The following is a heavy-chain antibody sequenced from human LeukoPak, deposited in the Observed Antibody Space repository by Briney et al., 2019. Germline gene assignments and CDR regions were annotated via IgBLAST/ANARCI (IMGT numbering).Heavy chain of an antibody. J-gene: IGHJ6*02. CDR2: ISYDGSNK. Sequence: GWSLRLSCAASGFTFTNYATHWVRQAPSKGVGLVAAISYDGSNKYYGDPVRGRFTISRDNSKNTLYLQMNSLRAEDTAVYYCAKSVSGSYVNGMDVWGQGTTVIVSS. V-gene: IGHV3-30*18. CDR1: GFTFTNYA. D-gene: IGHD3-10*01. CDR3: AKSVSGSYVNGMDV.